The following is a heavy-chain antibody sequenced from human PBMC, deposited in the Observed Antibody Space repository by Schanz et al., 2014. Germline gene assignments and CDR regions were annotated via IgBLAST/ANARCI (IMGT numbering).Heavy chain of an antibody. Sequence: QVQLVESGGGVVQPGRSLRLSCAASGFTFSSYGMHWVRQAPGKGLEWVSVIGVDGTTTYYADSVKGRFTISRDNSKNTLYLQMNSLRADDTAVYYCARNRGSGGQNWYFDLWGRGTLVTVSS. D-gene: IGHD1-26*01. CDR3: ARNRGSGGQNWYFDL. V-gene: IGHV3-NL1*01. J-gene: IGHJ2*01. CDR2: IGVDGTTT. CDR1: GFTFSSYG.